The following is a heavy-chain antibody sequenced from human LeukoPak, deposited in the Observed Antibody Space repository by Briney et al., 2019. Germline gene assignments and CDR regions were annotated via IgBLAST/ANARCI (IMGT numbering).Heavy chain of an antibody. D-gene: IGHD1-7*01. J-gene: IGHJ6*03. Sequence: GASLKASCKASGYNFISYDINWVRKATGQGLKWLGWMNPNNGRTGYAQKFQGRVTMTRTSSITTGYMELNTLRSENTAVYYCARGSWITGSTSYYYHMDVWGKGTTVTVSS. V-gene: IGHV1-8*01. CDR3: ARGSWITGSTSYYYHMDV. CDR1: GYNFISYD. CDR2: MNPNNGRT.